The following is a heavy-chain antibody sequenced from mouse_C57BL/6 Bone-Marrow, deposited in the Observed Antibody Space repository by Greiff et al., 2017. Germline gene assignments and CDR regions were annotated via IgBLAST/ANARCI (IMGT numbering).Heavy chain of an antibody. CDR2: ISNGGGST. J-gene: IGHJ3*01. CDR1: GFTFSDYY. CDR3: ASEYDVWFAY. Sequence: EVNLVESGGGLVQPGGSLKLSCAASGFTFSDYYMYWVRQTPEKRLEWVAYISNGGGSTYYPDTVKGRFTISRDNAKNTRYLQMSRLKSEDTAMYYCASEYDVWFAYWGQGTLVTVSA. D-gene: IGHD2-4*01. V-gene: IGHV5-12*01.